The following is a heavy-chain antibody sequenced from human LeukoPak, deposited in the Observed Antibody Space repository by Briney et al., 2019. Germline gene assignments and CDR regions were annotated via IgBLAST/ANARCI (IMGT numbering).Heavy chain of an antibody. Sequence: PSETQSLTCTVSGGSISSYYWSWIRQPPGKGLEWIGYIYYSGSTNYNPSLKSRVTISVDTPKNQFSLKLSSVTAADTAVYYCARDRARGYSYGWGWNYGMDVWGQGTTVTVSS. V-gene: IGHV4-59*01. D-gene: IGHD5-18*01. CDR1: GGSISSYY. CDR3: ARDRARGYSYGWGWNYGMDV. CDR2: IYYSGST. J-gene: IGHJ6*02.